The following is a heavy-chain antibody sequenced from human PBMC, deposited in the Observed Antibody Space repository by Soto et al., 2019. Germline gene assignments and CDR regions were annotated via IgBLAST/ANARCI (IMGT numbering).Heavy chain of an antibody. J-gene: IGHJ6*02. D-gene: IGHD4-17*01. CDR3: AKDFFGYGDSSDDYYGMDV. V-gene: IGHV3-23*01. Sequence: GGSLRLSCAASGFTFSSYAMSWVRQAPGKGLEWVSAISGSGGSTYYADSVKGRFTISRDNSKNTLYLQMNSLRAEDTAVYYCAKDFFGYGDSSDDYYGMDVWGQGTTVTVSS. CDR1: GFTFSSYA. CDR2: ISGSGGST.